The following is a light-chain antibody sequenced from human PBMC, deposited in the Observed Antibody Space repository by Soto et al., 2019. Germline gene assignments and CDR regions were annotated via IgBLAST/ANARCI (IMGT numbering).Light chain of an antibody. CDR2: TDD. V-gene: IGLV1-44*01. CDR1: SSNIGRNT. Sequence: QSVLTQPPSASGTPGQRVTISCSGSSSNIGRNTVSWYQQLPGTAPKLLIYTDDQRPSGVPDRLSSSKSGTSASLAISGLQFEDEADYFCTAWDDSLNGRYVFGTGTKVTVL. CDR3: TAWDDSLNGRYV. J-gene: IGLJ1*01.